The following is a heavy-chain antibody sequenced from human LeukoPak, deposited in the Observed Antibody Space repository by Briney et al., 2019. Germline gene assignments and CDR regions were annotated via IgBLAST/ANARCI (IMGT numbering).Heavy chain of an antibody. D-gene: IGHD3-3*01. CDR1: GFTFSDYY. V-gene: IGHV3-11*03. CDR3: AKQTGVLAYFDY. Sequence: GGSLRLSCAASGFTFSDYYMSWIRQAPGKGLEWVSYISSSSSYTNYADSVKGRFTISRDNAKNSLYLQMNSLRAEDTAVYYCAKQTGVLAYFDYWGQGTLVTVSS. J-gene: IGHJ4*02. CDR2: ISSSSSYT.